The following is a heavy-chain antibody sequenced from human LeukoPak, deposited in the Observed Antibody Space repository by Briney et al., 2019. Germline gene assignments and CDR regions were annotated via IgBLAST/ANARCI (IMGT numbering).Heavy chain of an antibody. Sequence: GGSLRLSCAASGFTVSSNYMSWVRQAPGKGLEWVSDIYGGGSTYYADCVKGRFTISRDNSKNTLYLQMNSLRAEDTAVYYCARDRGRYCSSTSCYGYYLDYWGQGTLVTVSS. V-gene: IGHV3-53*01. D-gene: IGHD2-2*01. J-gene: IGHJ4*02. CDR1: GFTVSSNY. CDR2: IYGGGST. CDR3: ARDRGRYCSSTSCYGYYLDY.